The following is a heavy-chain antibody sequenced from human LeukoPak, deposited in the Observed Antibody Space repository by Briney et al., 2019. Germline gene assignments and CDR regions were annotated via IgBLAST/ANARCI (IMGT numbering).Heavy chain of an antibody. V-gene: IGHV1-2*06. CDR1: GYTFTGYY. CDR3: ARALYSSGWYVIDY. D-gene: IGHD6-19*01. CDR2: INPNSGGT. J-gene: IGHJ4*02. Sequence: ASVRVSCKASGYTFTGYYMHWVRQAPGQGLEWMGRINPNSGGTNYAQKFQGRVTMTRDTSISTAYMELSRLRSDDTAVYYCARALYSSGWYVIDYWGQGTLVTVSS.